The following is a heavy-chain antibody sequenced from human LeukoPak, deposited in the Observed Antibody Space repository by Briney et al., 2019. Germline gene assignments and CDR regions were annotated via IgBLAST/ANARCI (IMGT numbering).Heavy chain of an antibody. D-gene: IGHD3-16*01. CDR1: GFTFSSYE. V-gene: IGHV3-48*03. CDR2: ISGYLNTI. J-gene: IGHJ4*02. CDR3: ARGYIWGSDGFDY. Sequence: GGSLRLSCAASGFTFSSYEMNWVRQAPGKGLEWVSYISGYLNTIYYADSVKGRFTISRDNAKNSLYLQMNSLRAEDMAVYYCARGYIWGSDGFDYWGQGTLVTISS.